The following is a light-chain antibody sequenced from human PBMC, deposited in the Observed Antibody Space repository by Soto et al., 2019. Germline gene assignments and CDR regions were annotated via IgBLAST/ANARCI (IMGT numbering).Light chain of an antibody. CDR3: QKYNSAPPLT. CDR1: QYISNY. CDR2: AAS. J-gene: IGKJ4*01. Sequence: DIQMAQSPSSVSASLGDIVSITFGASQYISNYLAWYQQKPGKVPTLLIYAASTLQSGVPSRFSGSGSGTDFILTISSLQPDDVATYYCQKYNSAPPLTFGGGTKVDIK. V-gene: IGKV1-27*01.